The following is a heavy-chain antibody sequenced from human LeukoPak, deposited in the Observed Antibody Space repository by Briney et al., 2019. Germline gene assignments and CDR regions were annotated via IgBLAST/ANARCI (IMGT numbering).Heavy chain of an antibody. Sequence: GGSLRLSCAASGFTFSDYYMSWIRQAPGKGLEWVSSISSSSSYIYYADSVKGRFTISRDNAKNSLYLQMNSLRAEDTAVYYCARTEGGTMIVVVDAFDIWGQGTMVTVSS. D-gene: IGHD3-22*01. V-gene: IGHV3-11*06. J-gene: IGHJ3*02. CDR3: ARTEGGTMIVVVDAFDI. CDR2: ISSSSSYI. CDR1: GFTFSDYY.